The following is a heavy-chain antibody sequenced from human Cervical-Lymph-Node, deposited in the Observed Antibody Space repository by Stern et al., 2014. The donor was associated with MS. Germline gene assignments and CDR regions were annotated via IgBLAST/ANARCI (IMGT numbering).Heavy chain of an antibody. J-gene: IGHJ6*02. D-gene: IGHD2-15*01. CDR1: GFALTSTGMR. CDR3: ARTLLYGMDV. Sequence: QVTLKESGPALVKPTQTLTLTCTFSGFALTSTGMRVSWIRQPPGKALEWLGRIDWDDAEFYSPSLKTRLTISKDTSKNQVVLTMTNMDPVDTATYFCARTLLYGMDVWGQGTTVIVSS. V-gene: IGHV2-70*04. CDR2: IDWDDAE.